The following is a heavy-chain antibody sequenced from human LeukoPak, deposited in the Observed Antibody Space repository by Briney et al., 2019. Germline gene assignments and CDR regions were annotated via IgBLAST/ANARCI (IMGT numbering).Heavy chain of an antibody. Sequence: PGGSLRLSCVASGFTFSSYDMHWVRQAPGKGLEWVAVISYDGTNKYYADSVKGRFTVSRDNSKNTVYLQMNSLRTEDTAVYFCASGYCGRTTCSPPFDYWGQGTLVTVSS. D-gene: IGHD2-2*01. CDR2: ISYDGTNK. CDR1: GFTFSSYD. V-gene: IGHV3-30-3*01. CDR3: ASGYCGRTTCSPPFDY. J-gene: IGHJ4*02.